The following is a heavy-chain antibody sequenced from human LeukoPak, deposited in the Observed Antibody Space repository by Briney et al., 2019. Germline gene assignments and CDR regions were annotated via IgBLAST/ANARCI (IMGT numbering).Heavy chain of an antibody. J-gene: IGHJ4*02. CDR1: GGSISSYY. D-gene: IGHD3-9*01. Sequence: SETLSLTCTVSGGSISSYYWSWIRQPPGKGLEWIGYIYYSGSTNYNPSLKSRVTISVDTSKNQFSLKLSSVTAADTAVYYCASGSHYDILTGYYTFPLRWGQGTLVTVSS. CDR2: IYYSGST. V-gene: IGHV4-59*01. CDR3: ASGSHYDILTGYYTFPLR.